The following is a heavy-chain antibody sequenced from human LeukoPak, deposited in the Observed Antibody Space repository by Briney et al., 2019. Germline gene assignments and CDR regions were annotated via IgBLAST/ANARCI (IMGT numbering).Heavy chain of an antibody. D-gene: IGHD5-12*01. CDR2: MNPNSGST. J-gene: IGHJ4*02. CDR3: ARGRSTGYPYYFEY. Sequence: GASVKVSCKASGYTFTSYDINWVRQATGQGLECMAWMNPNSGSTGYAQKFQGRVTITRNTSISTAYMELSGLRSEDTAVYYCARGRSTGYPYYFEYWGQGTLVTVSS. CDR1: GYTFTSYD. V-gene: IGHV1-8*03.